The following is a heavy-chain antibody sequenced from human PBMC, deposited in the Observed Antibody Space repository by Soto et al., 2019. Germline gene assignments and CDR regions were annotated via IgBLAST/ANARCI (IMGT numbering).Heavy chain of an antibody. CDR2: ISAYNGNT. CDR3: ARVGGDSYYYDSSGYSRQVGAFDI. CDR1: GYTFTSYG. Sequence: ASVMVSCKASGYTFTSYGIGWVRQAPGQGLEWMGWISAYNGNTNYAQKLQGRVTMTTDTSTSTAYMELRSLRSDDTAVYYCARVGGDSYYYDSSGYSRQVGAFDIWGQGTMVTV. J-gene: IGHJ3*02. V-gene: IGHV1-18*01. D-gene: IGHD3-22*01.